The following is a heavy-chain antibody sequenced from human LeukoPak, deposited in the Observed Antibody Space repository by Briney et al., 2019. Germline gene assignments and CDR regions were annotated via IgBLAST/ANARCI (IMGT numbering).Heavy chain of an antibody. J-gene: IGHJ6*02. Sequence: GGSLRLSCAASGFTFSSYSMNWVRQAPGKGPEWVSYITSSGTTIYYADSVKGRFTISRDDAKNSLYLQMNSLRAEDTAVYYCARDRYYDSSGYYYYYYGMDVWGQGTTVTVSS. CDR1: GFTFSSYS. CDR2: ITSSGTTI. CDR3: ARDRYYDSSGYYYYYYGMDV. V-gene: IGHV3-48*04. D-gene: IGHD3-22*01.